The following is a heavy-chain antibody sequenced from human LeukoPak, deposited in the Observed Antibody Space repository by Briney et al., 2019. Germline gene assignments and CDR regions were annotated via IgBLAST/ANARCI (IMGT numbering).Heavy chain of an antibody. CDR1: GFTFSSYW. D-gene: IGHD3-10*01. Sequence: PGGSLRLSCAASGFTFSSYWMHWVRQAPGKGLVWVSRINSDGSSTSYADSVKGRFTISRDNAKNTLYLQMNSLRAEDTAVYYCASIHYYGSGSYNDVDYWGQGTLVTVSS. CDR3: ASIHYYGSGSYNDVDY. CDR2: INSDGSST. V-gene: IGHV3-74*01. J-gene: IGHJ4*02.